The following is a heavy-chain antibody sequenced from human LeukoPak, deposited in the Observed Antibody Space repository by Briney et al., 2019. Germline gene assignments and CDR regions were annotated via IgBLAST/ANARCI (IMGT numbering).Heavy chain of an antibody. V-gene: IGHV3-30*04. Sequence: GGSLRLSCAASGFTFSSYAMHWVRQAPGKGLEWVAVISYDGSNKYYADSVKGRFTISRDNSKNTLYLQMNSLRAEDTAVYYCARDGDTVLTRGYYYYMDVWGKGTTVTVSS. CDR2: ISYDGSNK. D-gene: IGHD4-23*01. J-gene: IGHJ6*03. CDR1: GFTFSSYA. CDR3: ARDGDTVLTRGYYYYMDV.